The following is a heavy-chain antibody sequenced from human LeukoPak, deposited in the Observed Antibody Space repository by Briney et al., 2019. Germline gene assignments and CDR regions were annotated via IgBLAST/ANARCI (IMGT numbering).Heavy chain of an antibody. CDR2: IKQDGSEK. V-gene: IGHV3-7*01. J-gene: IGHJ4*02. D-gene: IGHD2-21*02. Sequence: PGGSLRLSCAASGFTFSSYWMSWVRQAPGMGLEWVANIKQDGSEKYYVDSVKGRFTISRDNTKDSLYLQMNSLRAEDTAVYYCARDQITAVTAYLDYWGQGTLVTVSS. CDR3: ARDQITAVTAYLDY. CDR1: GFTFSSYW.